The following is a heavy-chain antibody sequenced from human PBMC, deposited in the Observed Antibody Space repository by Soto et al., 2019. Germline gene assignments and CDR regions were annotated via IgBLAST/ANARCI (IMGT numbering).Heavy chain of an antibody. CDR3: ARDPNYDFWSGYRNKEGTYGMDV. CDR1: GFTFSNYE. V-gene: IGHV3-48*03. J-gene: IGHJ6*02. D-gene: IGHD3-3*01. Sequence: EVQLVESGGGLVQPGGSLRLSCAASGFTFSNYEMNWVRQAPGKGLEWISYIDSGASNMYYADSVKGRFTISRDNAQSSLYLQMNSLRVEDTAVYYCARDPNYDFWSGYRNKEGTYGMDVWGQGTTVTVSS. CDR2: IDSGASNM.